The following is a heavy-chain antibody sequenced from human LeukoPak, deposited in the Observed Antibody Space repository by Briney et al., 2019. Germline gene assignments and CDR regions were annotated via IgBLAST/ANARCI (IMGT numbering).Heavy chain of an antibody. Sequence: GGSLRLSCAASGSIFSTYAMSWVRQAPGKGLEWVSAISGSGGSTYYADSVKGRFTISRDNSKNTLYLQMNSLRAEDTAVYYCAKHPYYDILTGYYRSYFDYWGQGTLVTVSS. CDR3: AKHPYYDILTGYYRSYFDY. D-gene: IGHD3-9*01. CDR1: GSIFSTYA. J-gene: IGHJ4*02. CDR2: ISGSGGST. V-gene: IGHV3-23*01.